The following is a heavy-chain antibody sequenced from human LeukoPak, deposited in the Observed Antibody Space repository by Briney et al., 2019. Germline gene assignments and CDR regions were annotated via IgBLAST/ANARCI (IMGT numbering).Heavy chain of an antibody. CDR3: ASEIFGSGSYPDF. V-gene: IGHV3-33*01. J-gene: IGHJ4*02. CDR2: IWHDGSHK. Sequence: GRSLRLSCAASGVAFNTYAMHWVRQAPGQGLEWVALIWHDGSHKFYSNSVRGQFTISRDNSKNTVSLQMNNLRPEDTAVYYCASEIFGSGSYPDFWGQGTLVTVSS. D-gene: IGHD3-10*01. CDR1: GVAFNTYA.